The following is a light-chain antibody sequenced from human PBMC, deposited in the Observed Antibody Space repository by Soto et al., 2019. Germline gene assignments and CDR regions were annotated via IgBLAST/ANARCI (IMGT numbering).Light chain of an antibody. J-gene: IGKJ4*01. CDR3: QPYNNWPLT. CDR2: DTS. Sequence: EIVLTQPPATLSLSPGERAALSCRASQSVSSNLAWYQQKPGQAPRLLIYDTSTSATGVPTRFSGSGSGAEFTLTINSLQSEDFAVYYCQPYNNWPLTFGGGTKVDIK. V-gene: IGKV3-15*01. CDR1: QSVSSN.